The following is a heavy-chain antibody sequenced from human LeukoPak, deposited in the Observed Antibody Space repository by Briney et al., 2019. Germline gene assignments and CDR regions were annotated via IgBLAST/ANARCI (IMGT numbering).Heavy chain of an antibody. CDR3: ANTSSYRSGWYLGY. V-gene: IGHV4-59*01. Sequence: SETLSLTCTVSGGSITGFYWTWLRQPPGKGLEWIGYIYSSGSTNYNPSLKSRVAISVDTSKNQFSLKLSSVTAADTAVYYCANTSSYRSGWYLGYWGQGTLVTVSS. CDR1: GGSITGFY. CDR2: IYSSGST. J-gene: IGHJ4*02. D-gene: IGHD6-19*01.